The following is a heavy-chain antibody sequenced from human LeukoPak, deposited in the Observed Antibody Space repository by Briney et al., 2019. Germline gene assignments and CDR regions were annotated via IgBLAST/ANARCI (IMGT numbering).Heavy chain of an antibody. D-gene: IGHD3-3*01. CDR1: GYTFTGYY. J-gene: IGHJ4*02. CDR3: ARQDSDFWSGYYPALDY. V-gene: IGHV1-2*02. Sequence: ASVKVSCKASGYTFTGYYMHWVRQAPGRGLEWMGWINPNSGGTNYAQKFQGRVTMTRDTSISTAYMELSRLRSDDAAVYYCARQDSDFWSGYYPALDYRGQGTLLAVSS. CDR2: INPNSGGT.